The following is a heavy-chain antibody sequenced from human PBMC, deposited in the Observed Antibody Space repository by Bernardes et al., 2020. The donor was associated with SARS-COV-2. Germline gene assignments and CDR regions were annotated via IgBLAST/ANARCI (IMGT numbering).Heavy chain of an antibody. CDR1: GGSISAYY. CDR2: LYYTGST. V-gene: IGHV4-59*01. J-gene: IGHJ4*02. Sequence: LSLPFPFSGGSISAYYWSWFRQPPGKGLEWIGYLYYTGSTNYNPSLQSRVTISVDTSKNQFSLKLSSVTAADTAVYYCARGFDYWGQGILVTVSS. CDR3: ARGFDY.